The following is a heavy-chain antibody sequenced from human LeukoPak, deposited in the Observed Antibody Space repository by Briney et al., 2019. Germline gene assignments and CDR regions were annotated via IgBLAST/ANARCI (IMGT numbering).Heavy chain of an antibody. D-gene: IGHD3-10*01. V-gene: IGHV4-39*07. Sequence: SEALSLTCTVSGGSINSSIYHWGWIRQPPGKGLEWIGNIYYSGSTYYNPSLKSRVTISIDTSKNQFSLKLSSVTAADTAVYYCARDGSGTSINWFDPWGQGTLVTVSS. CDR3: ARDGSGTSINWFDP. CDR1: GGSINSSIYH. J-gene: IGHJ5*02. CDR2: IYYSGST.